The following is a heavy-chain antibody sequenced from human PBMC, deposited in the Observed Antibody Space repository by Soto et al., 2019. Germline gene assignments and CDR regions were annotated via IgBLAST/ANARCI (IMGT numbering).Heavy chain of an antibody. Sequence: QVQLQESGPGLVKPSQTLSLTCTVSGGSISSGGYYWSWIRQHPGKGLEWIGYIYYSGRTNYNPSLKSRVTISVDTSRNHLSLKLSSATAPDTAVYYCARVGIAAAGPPDYWGQGTLVTVSS. J-gene: IGHJ4*02. CDR2: IYYSGRT. D-gene: IGHD6-13*01. V-gene: IGHV4-31*03. CDR3: ARVGIAAAGPPDY. CDR1: GGSISSGGYY.